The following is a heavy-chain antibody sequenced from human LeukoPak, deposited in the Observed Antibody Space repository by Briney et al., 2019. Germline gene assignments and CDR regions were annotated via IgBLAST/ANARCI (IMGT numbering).Heavy chain of an antibody. D-gene: IGHD5-24*01. CDR1: GGTFSSYA. J-gene: IGHJ4*02. Sequence: SVKVSCKASGGTFSSYAISWVRQAPGQGLEWMGGIIPIFGTANYAQKFQGRVTITADESTSTAYMELSSLRSEDTAVYYCARDRGGGYNQGRYFDYWGQGTLVTVSS. V-gene: IGHV1-69*13. CDR3: ARDRGGGYNQGRYFDY. CDR2: IIPIFGTA.